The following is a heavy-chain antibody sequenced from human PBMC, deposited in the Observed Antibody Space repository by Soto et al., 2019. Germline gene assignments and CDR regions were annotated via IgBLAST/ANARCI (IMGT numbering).Heavy chain of an antibody. V-gene: IGHV3-53*01. D-gene: IGHD6-13*01. J-gene: IGHJ4*02. CDR3: ARGGGAGGAWNFDY. Sequence: PGGSLRLSCAVSGFSVSIHYMSWVRQAPGKGLEWVSVIYTGGGTDYADSVRGRFTVSRDNSQNTLYLQMNNLRAEDTAVYYCARGGGAGGAWNFDYWGQGSLVTVSS. CDR1: GFSVSIHY. CDR2: IYTGGGT.